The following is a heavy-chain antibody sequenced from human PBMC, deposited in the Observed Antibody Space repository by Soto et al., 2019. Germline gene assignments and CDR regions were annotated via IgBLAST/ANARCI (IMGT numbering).Heavy chain of an antibody. CDR3: ERDGNPAGFLGYYYYYGMDV. V-gene: IGHV4-59*01. Sequence: ASETLSLTCTVSGGSISSYYWSWIRQPPGKGLEWIGYIYYSGSTNYNPSLMSRVTISVDTSKNQFSLKLSSVTAADTAVYYCERDGNPAGFLGYYYYYGMDVWGQGTTVTVSS. CDR2: IYYSGST. J-gene: IGHJ6*02. D-gene: IGHD3-3*01. CDR1: GGSISSYY.